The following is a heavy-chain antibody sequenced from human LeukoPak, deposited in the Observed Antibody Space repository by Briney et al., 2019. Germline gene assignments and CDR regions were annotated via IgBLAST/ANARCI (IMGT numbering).Heavy chain of an antibody. CDR2: IWFDGKNT. V-gene: IGHV3-33*03. CDR1: GFTFSTHA. CDR3: AKIYDFWSGYRDY. J-gene: IGHJ4*02. D-gene: IGHD3/OR15-3a*01. Sequence: GGSLRLSCAASGFTFSTHAMHWVRQAPAKGQEWVAMIWFDGKNTHYVDSVKGRFTISTKNTLYLQMNSLRAEDTAVYYCAKIYDFWSGYRDYWGQGTLVTVSS.